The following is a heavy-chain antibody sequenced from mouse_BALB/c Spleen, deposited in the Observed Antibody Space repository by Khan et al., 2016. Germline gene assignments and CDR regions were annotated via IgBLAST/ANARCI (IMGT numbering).Heavy chain of an antibody. CDR2: IRTKSNNLST. V-gene: IGHV10-1*02. Sequence: EVQLVESGGGLVQPKGSLKLSCAASGFTFNTYAMDWVRQAPGKGLEWVARIRTKSNNLSTYYADSVKDRFTISSDDSPSMLSLQMNNLKTEDTAMYYCVRQNLRWDFDVWGAGTTVTVSS. CDR1: GFTFNTYA. CDR3: VRQNLRWDFDV. J-gene: IGHJ1*01. D-gene: IGHD1-1*01.